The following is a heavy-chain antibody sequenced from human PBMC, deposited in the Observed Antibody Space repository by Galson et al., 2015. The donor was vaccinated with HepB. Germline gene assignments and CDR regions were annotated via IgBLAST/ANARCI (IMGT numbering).Heavy chain of an antibody. CDR2: IIPILGIA. J-gene: IGHJ6*03. CDR1: GGTFSSYA. D-gene: IGHD3-3*01. V-gene: IGHV1-69*10. Sequence: SVKVSCKASGGTFSSYAISWVRQAPGQGLEWMGGIIPILGIANYAQKFQGRVTITADKSTSTAYMELSSLRAEDTAVYYCARDGRYYDFWSGYYPPNYYYYYMDVWGKGTTVTVSS. CDR3: ARDGRYYDFWSGYYPPNYYYYYMDV.